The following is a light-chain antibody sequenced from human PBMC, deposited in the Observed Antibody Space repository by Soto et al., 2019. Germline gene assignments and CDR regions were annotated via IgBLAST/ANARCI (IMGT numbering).Light chain of an antibody. V-gene: IGKV1-9*01. CDR2: AAS. CDR1: QGISTY. Sequence: DIQLTQSPSFLSASLGDRVTITCRASQGISTYFAWYQKKPGKAPKLLIYAASTLQSGVPTRFSGSGSGTEVTLSISSLQPEDFATYYSQQLNSFPFTFGPGTKVDIK. J-gene: IGKJ3*01. CDR3: QQLNSFPFT.